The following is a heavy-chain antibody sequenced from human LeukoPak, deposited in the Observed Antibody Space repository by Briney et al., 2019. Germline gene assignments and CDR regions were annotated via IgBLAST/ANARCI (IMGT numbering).Heavy chain of an antibody. D-gene: IGHD2-2*01. CDR2: INPNSGGT. CDR1: GYTFTGYY. CDR3: ARAGVVTAAPGGE. Sequence: ASVKVSCKASGYTFTGYYIHWVRQAPGQGLEWMGWINPNSGGTNYAQKFQGRVTMTRDTSISTAYMELSRLRSDDTAVYYCARAGVVTAAPGGEWGQGTLVTVSS. J-gene: IGHJ4*02. V-gene: IGHV1-2*02.